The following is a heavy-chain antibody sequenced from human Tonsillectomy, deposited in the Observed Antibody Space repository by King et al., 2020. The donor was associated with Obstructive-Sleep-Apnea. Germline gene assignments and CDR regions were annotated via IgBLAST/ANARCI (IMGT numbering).Heavy chain of an antibody. CDR3: ARDFTMIMFGGVIVD. D-gene: IGHD3-16*02. Sequence: VQLVESGGGVVQPGRSLRLSCAASGFTFSSYAMHWVRQVPVKGLEWVAVISYDGSNKYYTDSVKGRFSISSDNSKNTLYLQMNSLRPEDTAMYYCARDFTMIMFGGVIVDWGQGTLVTVSS. CDR1: GFTFSSYA. CDR2: ISYDGSNK. V-gene: IGHV3-30*04. J-gene: IGHJ4*02.